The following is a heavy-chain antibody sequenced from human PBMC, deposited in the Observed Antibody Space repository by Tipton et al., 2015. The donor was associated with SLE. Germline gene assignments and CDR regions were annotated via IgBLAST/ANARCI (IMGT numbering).Heavy chain of an antibody. V-gene: IGHV4-59*02. CDR3: ARGTPFMEWERNWFDP. J-gene: IGHJ5*01. D-gene: IGHD3-3*01. CDR2: VYYGGST. Sequence: TLSLTCTVSGGSVSFHYWTWIRQPPGKELEWIGYVYYGGSTNYNPPLKSRVTISIDTSKNQLSLTLNSVTTADTAMYYCARGTPFMEWERNWFDPWGQGTLVTVSS. CDR1: GGSVSFHY.